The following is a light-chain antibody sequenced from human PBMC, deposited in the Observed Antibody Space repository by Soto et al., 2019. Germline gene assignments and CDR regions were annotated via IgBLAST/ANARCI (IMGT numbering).Light chain of an antibody. V-gene: IGKV1-6*01. J-gene: IGKJ1*01. CDR1: RYIRTA. CDR3: LKDYNYPWK. CDR2: VAS. Sequence: IQMSQSPSTLAASVGYMVTITCGASRYIRTALSWYQHRPGQAPKVLICVASSLQSGVPSRFSGSGYGTDFTLTISSLQPEDFATYYCLKDYNYPWKFGQGTKVDIK.